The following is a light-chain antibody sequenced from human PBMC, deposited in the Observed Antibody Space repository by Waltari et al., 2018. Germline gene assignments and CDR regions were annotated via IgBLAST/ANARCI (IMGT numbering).Light chain of an antibody. CDR3: QQSYSNVLS. CDR2: SAS. J-gene: IGKJ4*01. CDR1: QSISTY. V-gene: IGKV1-39*01. Sequence: DLQMTQSPSSLSASVGDRVTITCRASQSISTYLHWYQQKPGKAPKLLIYSASSLQSGVPSRFSGSGSGTDFTLTISSLEPEDFATYYCQQSYSNVLSFGGGTKVEIK.